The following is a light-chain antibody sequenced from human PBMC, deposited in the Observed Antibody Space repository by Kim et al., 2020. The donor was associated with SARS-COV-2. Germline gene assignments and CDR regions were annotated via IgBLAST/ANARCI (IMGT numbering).Light chain of an antibody. V-gene: IGKV3-20*01. CDR1: QSVGSSY. CDR2: GAS. Sequence: EIVLTQSPGTLSLSPGERATLSCRASQSVGSSYLAWYQEKPGQAPRLLIYGASSRATGIPDRFSGSGSGTDFTLTISRLAPEDFAVYYCQQYGSSPITFGQGTRLEIK. J-gene: IGKJ5*01. CDR3: QQYGSSPIT.